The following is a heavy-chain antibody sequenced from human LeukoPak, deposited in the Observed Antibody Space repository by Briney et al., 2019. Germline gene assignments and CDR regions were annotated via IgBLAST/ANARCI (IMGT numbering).Heavy chain of an antibody. D-gene: IGHD3-3*01. Sequence: GGSLRLSCAASGFTFSSYWMSWVRQAPGKGLKWVANIKQDGSEKYYVDSVKGRFTISRDNAKNSLYLQMNSLRAEDTAVYYCARAVDYDFWSGYYQATAGSYYFDYWGQGTLVTASS. V-gene: IGHV3-7*01. CDR2: IKQDGSEK. CDR3: ARAVDYDFWSGYYQATAGSYYFDY. J-gene: IGHJ4*02. CDR1: GFTFSSYW.